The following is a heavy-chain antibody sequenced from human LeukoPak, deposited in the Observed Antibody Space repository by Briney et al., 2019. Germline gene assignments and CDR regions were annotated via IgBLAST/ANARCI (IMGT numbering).Heavy chain of an antibody. CDR2: ISSSSSYI. CDR3: ARDISGGSLRFDP. D-gene: IGHD2-15*01. CDR1: GFTFSSYS. J-gene: IGHJ5*02. V-gene: IGHV3-21*01. Sequence: GGSLGLSCAASGFTFSSYSMNWVRQAPGKGLEWVSSISSSSSYIYYADSVKGRFTISRDNAKNSLYLQMNSLRAEDTAVYYCARDISGGSLRFDPWGQGTLVTVSS.